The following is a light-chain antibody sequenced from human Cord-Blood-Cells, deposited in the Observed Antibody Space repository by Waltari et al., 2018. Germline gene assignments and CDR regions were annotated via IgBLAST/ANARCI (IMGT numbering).Light chain of an antibody. Sequence: EIVMTQSPATLSVSQGERATLSCRASQSVSSNLAWYQQKPGQAPRLLIYGASTKATGKPAMFSGSASGTQVTITISSLQSEDFAVYYCQQYNNWPLYSFGQGTKLEIK. V-gene: IGKV3-15*01. CDR2: GAS. CDR1: QSVSSN. CDR3: QQYNNWPLYS. J-gene: IGKJ2*03.